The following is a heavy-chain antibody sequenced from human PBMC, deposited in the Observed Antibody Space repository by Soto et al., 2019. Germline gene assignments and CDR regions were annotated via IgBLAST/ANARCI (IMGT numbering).Heavy chain of an antibody. CDR3: AGVYGYSSGSFDY. CDR2: INSDGSST. J-gene: IGHJ4*02. V-gene: IGHV3-74*01. D-gene: IGHD6-19*01. Sequence: EVQLVESGGGLVQPGGSLRLSCAASGFTFSSYWMHWVRQAPGKGLVWVSRINSDGSSTSYSDSVKGRFTISRDNAKNTLYLQMNSLRAEDTAVYYCAGVYGYSSGSFDYWGQGTLVTVSS. CDR1: GFTFSSYW.